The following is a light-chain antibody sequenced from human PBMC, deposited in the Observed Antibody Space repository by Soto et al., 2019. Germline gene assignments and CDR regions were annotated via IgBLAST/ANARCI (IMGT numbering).Light chain of an antibody. CDR2: VVS. J-gene: IGLJ1*01. CDR1: SSDVGGYNS. Sequence: QSALTQPRSVSGSPGQSVTISCTGTSSDVGGYNSVSWYQQHPDKAPKLMISVVSKRPSGVPDRFSGSKSGNTASLTISGLQAEDEADYYCCSYAGGFYVFGTGTKVTVL. V-gene: IGLV2-11*01. CDR3: CSYAGGFYV.